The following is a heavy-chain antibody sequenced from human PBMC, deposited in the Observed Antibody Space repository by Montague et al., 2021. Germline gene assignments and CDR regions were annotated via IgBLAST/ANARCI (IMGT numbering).Heavy chain of an antibody. D-gene: IGHD2-15*01. CDR2: IYYNGST. J-gene: IGHJ5*02. V-gene: IGHV4-39*01. Sequence: SETLSLTCTVSGGSTSSTSYYWGWIRPPPGKELEFIGVIYYNGSTYHNPSLKSRVTVSIATSKNQFSLKLISVTAADTAVYFCARSLYGKCGSCYSGFDPWGQGTLVTVSS. CDR1: GGSTSSTSYY. CDR3: ARSLYGKCGSCYSGFDP.